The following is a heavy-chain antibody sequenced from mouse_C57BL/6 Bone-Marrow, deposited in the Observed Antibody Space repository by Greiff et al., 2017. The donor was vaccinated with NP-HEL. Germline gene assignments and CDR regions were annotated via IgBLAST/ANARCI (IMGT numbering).Heavy chain of an antibody. J-gene: IGHJ4*01. CDR2: INYDGSST. V-gene: IGHV5-16*01. CDR1: GFTFSDYY. D-gene: IGHD2-4*01. CDR3: AREWGLRRRTYARDY. Sequence: EVKLVESEGGLVQPGSSMQLSCTASGFTFSDYYMAWVSQVPAKGLEWVANINYDGSSTSYLDSLKSRFISSRDNAKNILCLQLSSLKSEDTATYYCAREWGLRRRTYARDYWGQGTSVTVSS.